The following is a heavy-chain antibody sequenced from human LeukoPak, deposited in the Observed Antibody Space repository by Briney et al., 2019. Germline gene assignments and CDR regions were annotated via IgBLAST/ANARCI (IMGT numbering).Heavy chain of an antibody. Sequence: GGSLRLSCAASGFTFSSYAMSWVRQAPGKGLEGVSGISWNSGSIGYADSVKGRFTISRDNAKNSLYLQMDSLRAEDMALYYCARTAGVRDAFDIWGQGTMVTVSS. J-gene: IGHJ3*02. D-gene: IGHD1-14*01. CDR2: ISWNSGSI. V-gene: IGHV3-9*03. CDR3: ARTAGVRDAFDI. CDR1: GFTFSSYA.